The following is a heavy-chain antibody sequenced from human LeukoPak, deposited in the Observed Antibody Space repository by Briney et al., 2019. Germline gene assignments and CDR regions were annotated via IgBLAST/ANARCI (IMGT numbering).Heavy chain of an antibody. V-gene: IGHV3-23*01. CDR3: ARPHLTYCSSTSCYYFDY. D-gene: IGHD2-2*01. CDR2: ISGSGGST. CDR1: GFTFSSYA. Sequence: GGSLRLSCAASGFTFSSYAMSWVRQAPGKGLEWVSAISGSGGSTYYADSVKGRFTISRDNSKNTLYLQMNSLRAEDTAVYYCARPHLTYCSSTSCYYFDYWGQGTLVTVSS. J-gene: IGHJ4*02.